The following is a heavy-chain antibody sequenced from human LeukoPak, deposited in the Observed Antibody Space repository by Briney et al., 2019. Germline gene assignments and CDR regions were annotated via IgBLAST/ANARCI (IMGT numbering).Heavy chain of an antibody. CDR2: IYPGDSDT. D-gene: IGHD4-11*01. CDR3: ARRQMDYNHFDY. Sequence: GESLKISCKGSGYSXXXYWIGWVRQMPGXXLEWMGIIYPGDSDTRYSPSFQGQVTISADKSISTAYLQWSSLKASDTAMYYCARRQMDYNHFDYWGQGTLVTVSS. J-gene: IGHJ4*02. CDR1: GYSXXXYW. V-gene: IGHV5-51*01.